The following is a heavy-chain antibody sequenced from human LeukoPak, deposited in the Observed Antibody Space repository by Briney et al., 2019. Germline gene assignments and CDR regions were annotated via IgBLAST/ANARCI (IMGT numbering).Heavy chain of an antibody. J-gene: IGHJ6*03. D-gene: IGHD2-2*01. V-gene: IGHV4-38-2*02. CDR1: GYSISSGYY. CDR2: IHHSGTT. Sequence: SETLSLTCTVSGYSISSGYYWGWIRQPPGKGLEWVGSIHHSGTTYYNPSLKSRVTISLATSKNQFSLKLTSVTAADTAVYYCARQNCTLTSCYDYYHYHMDVWGKGTAVTISS. CDR3: ARQNCTLTSCYDYYHYHMDV.